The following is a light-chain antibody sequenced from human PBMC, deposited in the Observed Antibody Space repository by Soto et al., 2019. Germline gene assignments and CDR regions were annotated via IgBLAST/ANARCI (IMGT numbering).Light chain of an antibody. CDR1: GHSSYA. V-gene: IGLV4-69*01. CDR3: QTWGTGIVV. J-gene: IGLJ2*01. Sequence: GHSSYAIAWHQQQPEKGPRYLMKLNSDGSHSKGDGIPDRFSGSSSGAERYLTISSLQSEDEADYYCQTWGTGIVVFGGGTQLTVL. CDR2: LNSDGSH.